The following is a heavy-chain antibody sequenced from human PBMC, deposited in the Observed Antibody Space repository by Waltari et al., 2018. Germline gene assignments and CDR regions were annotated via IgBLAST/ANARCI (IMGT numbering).Heavy chain of an antibody. J-gene: IGHJ4*02. CDR3: ARLPTKYFDSLGWGFFDQ. V-gene: IGHV4-59*08. D-gene: IGHD3-22*01. CDR1: GDFLSDDL. Sequence: HVQLQESGPGLVEPSETLSITCTVSGDFLSDDLWTWNRQAPGKGLESIAYLRNTGGTKCTPSLESRVTVSAVTSKKHFSLRLTSVTAADTAVYYCARLPTKYFDSLGWGFFDQWGQGILVTVSS. CDR2: LRNTGGT.